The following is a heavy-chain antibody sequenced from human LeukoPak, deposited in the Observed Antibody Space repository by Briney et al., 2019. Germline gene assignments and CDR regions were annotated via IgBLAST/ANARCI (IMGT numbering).Heavy chain of an antibody. Sequence: GGSLRLSCAASGFTFSSYWMHWVRQAPGKGLVWVSRIKSDGSSTSYADSVKGRFTISRDNAKNTLYLQMNGVRAEDTAVYYCARDQIYCTGGYCYFDYWGRGTLVTVSS. D-gene: IGHD2-8*02. CDR2: IKSDGSST. V-gene: IGHV3-74*01. CDR3: ARDQIYCTGGYCYFDY. CDR1: GFTFSSYW. J-gene: IGHJ4*02.